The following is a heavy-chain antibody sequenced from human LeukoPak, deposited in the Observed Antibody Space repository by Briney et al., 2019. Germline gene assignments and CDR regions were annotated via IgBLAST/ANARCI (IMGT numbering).Heavy chain of an antibody. CDR2: IKQDGSEK. CDR3: ARGRSMDV. V-gene: IGHV3-7*01. J-gene: IGHJ6*02. CDR1: GFTFSGNW. Sequence: GGSLRLSCAASGFTFSGNWMSWVRQAPGKGLEWVANIKQDGSEKYYVDSVKGRFTISRDNAKNSVDVQMDSLRAEDTAVYYCARGRSMDVWGQGTTVTVSS.